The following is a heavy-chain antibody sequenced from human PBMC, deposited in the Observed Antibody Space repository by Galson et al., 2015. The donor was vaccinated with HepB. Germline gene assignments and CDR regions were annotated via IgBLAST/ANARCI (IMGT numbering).Heavy chain of an antibody. D-gene: IGHD4-17*01. CDR3: LRETSPGGADV. Sequence: ALRLSCAFSGFPCDDFAMHWVRQSPGKGLEWVSCLYCKTGGTVYADSVRGRFTVSRDNAQKFLFLQMNSLRVEDTALYYCLRETSPGGADVWGQGTAVTVSS. CDR1: GFPCDDFA. J-gene: IGHJ6*02. V-gene: IGHV3-9*01. CDR2: LYCKTGGT.